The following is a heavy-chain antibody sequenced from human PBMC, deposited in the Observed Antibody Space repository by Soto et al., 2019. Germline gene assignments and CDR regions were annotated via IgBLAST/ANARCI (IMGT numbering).Heavy chain of an antibody. CDR3: ARLGYCTNGVCYSLDYYYYMDV. V-gene: IGHV3-21*01. J-gene: IGHJ6*03. D-gene: IGHD2-8*01. CDR1: GFTFSSYS. Sequence: ESGGGLVKPGGSLRLSCAASGFTFSSYSMNWVRQAPGKGLEWVSSISSSSSYIYYADSVKGRFTISRDNAKNSLYLQMNSLRAEDTAVYYCARLGYCTNGVCYSLDYYYYMDVWGKGTTVTVSS. CDR2: ISSSSSYI.